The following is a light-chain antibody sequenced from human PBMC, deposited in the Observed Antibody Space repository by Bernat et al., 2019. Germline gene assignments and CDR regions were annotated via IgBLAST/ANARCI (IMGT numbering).Light chain of an antibody. Sequence: QSALTQPASVSGPPGQSITISCTGTSSDVGGHNHVSWYQQHPGRAPKPMIYDVRDRPSGISNRFSGSKSGNTASLTISVLLAEDEADYYCSSYASSSTLVFGGGTRLTVL. CDR1: SSDVGGHNH. CDR2: DVR. V-gene: IGLV2-14*03. J-gene: IGLJ3*02. CDR3: SSYASSSTLV.